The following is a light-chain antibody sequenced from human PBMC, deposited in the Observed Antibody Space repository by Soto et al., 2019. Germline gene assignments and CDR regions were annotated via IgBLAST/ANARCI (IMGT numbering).Light chain of an antibody. CDR2: AAS. Sequence: IQLTQSPSSLSASVGDRVTITCRASQGISSYLAWYQQKPGKAPKLLIYAASTLQSGVPSRFSGSGSGTDFPLTISSLQPEDFETYYCQQLNSYPLTFGGGTKVDIK. V-gene: IGKV1-9*01. CDR1: QGISSY. J-gene: IGKJ4*01. CDR3: QQLNSYPLT.